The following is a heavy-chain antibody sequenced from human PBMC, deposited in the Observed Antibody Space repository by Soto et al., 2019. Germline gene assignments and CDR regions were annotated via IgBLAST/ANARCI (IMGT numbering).Heavy chain of an antibody. CDR1: GFTFSSYS. Sequence: EVQLVESGGDLVQPGGSLRLSCAASGFTFSSYSMNWVRQAPGKGLEWVSYISSSGWTIYYADSVKGRFTISRDNAKNSVYLQMDSLTDEDTAVYYYARDFVEVNLDSWGQGTLVTVSS. J-gene: IGHJ4*02. CDR3: ARDFVEVNLDS. CDR2: ISSSGWTI. V-gene: IGHV3-48*02. D-gene: IGHD2-21*01.